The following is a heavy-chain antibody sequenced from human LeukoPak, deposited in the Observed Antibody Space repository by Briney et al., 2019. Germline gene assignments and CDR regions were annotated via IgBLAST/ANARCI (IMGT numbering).Heavy chain of an antibody. CDR1: GFNFISYE. J-gene: IGHJ6*03. Sequence: PGGSLRLSCAASGFNFISYEMNWVRQAPGKGLGWISYISSSGTIYYAESVKGRFTISRDDGKSELYLQMNSLRAEDTATYFCSRHDDGAGAYYFSYYMDVWGRGTTVTVSS. CDR3: SRHDDGAGAYYFSYYMDV. D-gene: IGHD3-10*01. CDR2: ISSSGTI. V-gene: IGHV3-48*03.